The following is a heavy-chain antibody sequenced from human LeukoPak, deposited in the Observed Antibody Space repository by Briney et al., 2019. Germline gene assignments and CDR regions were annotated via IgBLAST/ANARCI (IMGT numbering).Heavy chain of an antibody. J-gene: IGHJ4*02. CDR3: ARSRHRWYASFDY. CDR1: GYTFTGYY. Sequence: ASVKVSCKASGYTFTGYYMHWVRQAPGQGLEWMGWINPNSGGTNYAQKFQGWVTMTRDTSISTAYMELSRLRSDDTAVYYCARSRHRWYASFDYWGQGTLVTVSS. CDR2: INPNSGGT. V-gene: IGHV1-2*04. D-gene: IGHD6-13*01.